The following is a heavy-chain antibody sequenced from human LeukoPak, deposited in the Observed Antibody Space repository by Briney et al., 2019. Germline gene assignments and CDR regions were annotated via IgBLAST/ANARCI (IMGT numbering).Heavy chain of an antibody. Sequence: SETLSLTCAVYGGSFSAFFWSWIRQSPGKGLEWIGEISHNGTTNYSPSLKSRITISVDSSKNQFSLHVKSVTAADTAVYYCARDTGSGWPLDYWGQGTLVTVSS. D-gene: IGHD6-19*01. V-gene: IGHV4-34*01. CDR2: ISHNGTT. CDR3: ARDTGSGWPLDY. CDR1: GGSFSAFF. J-gene: IGHJ4*02.